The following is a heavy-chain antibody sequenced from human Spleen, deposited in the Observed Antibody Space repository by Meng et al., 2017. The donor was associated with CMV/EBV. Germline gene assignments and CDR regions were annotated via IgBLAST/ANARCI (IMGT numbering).Heavy chain of an antibody. D-gene: IGHD3-22*01. V-gene: IGHV1-69*05. CDR1: GGNFSSYA. J-gene: IGHJ4*02. Sequence: SGGNFSSYAISWVRQAPGQGLEWMGGIIPIFGTANYAQKFKSRVTITTDESTRTTYMELSSLRSEDTAVYYCARGSSGYQSHLFDYWGQGTLVTVSS. CDR2: IIPIFGTA. CDR3: ARGSSGYQSHLFDY.